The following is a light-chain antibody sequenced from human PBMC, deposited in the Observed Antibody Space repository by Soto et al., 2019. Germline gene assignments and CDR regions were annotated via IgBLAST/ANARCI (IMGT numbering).Light chain of an antibody. CDR2: VTS. Sequence: EIVMTQSPATLSVSPGERATLSCRASQSVSSNLAWYQQKPGQAPRLLIYVTSTRATGIPARFSGSGSGKDFTLTISTLQSEDFAVYYCQQYNKWPLTFGGGTKVEIK. J-gene: IGKJ4*02. CDR1: QSVSSN. CDR3: QQYNKWPLT. V-gene: IGKV3-15*01.